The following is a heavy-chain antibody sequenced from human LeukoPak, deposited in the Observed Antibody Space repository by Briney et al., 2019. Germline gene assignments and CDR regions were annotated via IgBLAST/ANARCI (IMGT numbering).Heavy chain of an antibody. CDR3: AGSTVIAAAGTSPDY. CDR2: IYYSGST. V-gene: IGHV4-31*03. Sequence: SETLSLTCTVSGGPISSGGYYWSWIRQHPGKGLEWIGYIYYSGSTYYNPSLKSRVTISVDTSKNQFSLKLSSVTAADTAVYYCAGSTVIAAAGTSPDYWGQGTLVTVSS. J-gene: IGHJ4*02. CDR1: GGPISSGGYY. D-gene: IGHD6-13*01.